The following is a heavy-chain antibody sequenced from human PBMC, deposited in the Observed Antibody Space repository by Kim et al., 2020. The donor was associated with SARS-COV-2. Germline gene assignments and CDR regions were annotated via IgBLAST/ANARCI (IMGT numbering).Heavy chain of an antibody. CDR3: ARCPGNWYFDL. V-gene: IGHV3-30*03. CDR1: GFNLNAYG. Sequence: GGSLRLSCAASGFNLNAYGVHWVRQAPKKGLEWVGVILYGGSEKHYSDSVQGRFTISTDISQNTLYLQMNNLKADDTAVYYCARCPGNWYFDLSGRGTLVTVSS. J-gene: IGHJ2*01. CDR2: ILYGGSEK.